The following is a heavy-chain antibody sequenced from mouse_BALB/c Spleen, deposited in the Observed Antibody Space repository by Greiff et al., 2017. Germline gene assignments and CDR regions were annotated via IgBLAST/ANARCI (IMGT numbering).Heavy chain of an antibody. J-gene: IGHJ2*01. CDR3: ARAYDGDFDY. CDR1: GYTFTSYW. Sequence: VQLQQSGAELAKPGASVKMSCKASGYTFTSYWMHWVKQRPGQGLEWIGYINPSTGYTEYNQKFKDKATLTADKSSSTAYMQLSSLTSEDSAVYYCARAYDGDFDYWGQGTTLTVSS. V-gene: IGHV1-7*01. CDR2: INPSTGYT. D-gene: IGHD2-12*01.